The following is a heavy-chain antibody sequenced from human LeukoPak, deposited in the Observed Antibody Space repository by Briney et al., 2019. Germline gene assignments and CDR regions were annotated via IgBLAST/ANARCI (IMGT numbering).Heavy chain of an antibody. V-gene: IGHV4-34*01. CDR1: GGSFSGYY. CDR3: ARGVVVVPGAMFQNPNWFNP. D-gene: IGHD2-2*01. CDR2: INHSGST. J-gene: IGHJ5*02. Sequence: SETLSLTCAVYGGSFSGYYWSWIRQPPGKGLEWIGEINHSGSTNYNPSLKSRVTISVDTSKNQFSLKLSSVTAADTAVYYCARGVVVVPGAMFQNPNWFNPWGQGTLVTVSS.